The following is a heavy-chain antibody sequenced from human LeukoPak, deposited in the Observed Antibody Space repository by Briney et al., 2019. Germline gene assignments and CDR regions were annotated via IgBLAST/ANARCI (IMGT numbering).Heavy chain of an antibody. CDR2: IYPGDSDT. J-gene: IGHJ6*02. Sequence: GESLKISCKGSGYYFRNYWIAWVRQMPGKGLEWMGIIYPGDSDTRYSPSFQGQVTISADKSISTAYLQWSSLKASDTAMYYCARVKAMRFGEFSPTPYYYYGMDVWGQGTTVTVSS. CDR3: ARVKAMRFGEFSPTPYYYYGMDV. D-gene: IGHD3-10*01. V-gene: IGHV5-51*01. CDR1: GYYFRNYW.